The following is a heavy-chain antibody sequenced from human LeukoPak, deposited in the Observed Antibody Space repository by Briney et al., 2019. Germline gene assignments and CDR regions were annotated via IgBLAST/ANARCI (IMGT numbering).Heavy chain of an antibody. Sequence: GGSLRLSCAASGFTFSSYEMNWVRQAPGKGLEWVSYISSSGSTIYYAYSVKGRFTISRDNAKNSLYLQMNSLRAEDTAVYYCARENTMIVAPGHLDYWGQGTLVTVSS. V-gene: IGHV3-48*03. J-gene: IGHJ4*02. CDR3: ARENTMIVAPGHLDY. CDR1: GFTFSSYE. D-gene: IGHD3-22*01. CDR2: ISSSGSTI.